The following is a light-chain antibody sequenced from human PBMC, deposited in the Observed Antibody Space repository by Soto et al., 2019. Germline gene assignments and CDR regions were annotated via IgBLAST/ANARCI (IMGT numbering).Light chain of an antibody. Sequence: QSVLTQPASVSGSLGQSITISCTGTSSDVCAYNYVSWYQQQPGKAPKLMISEVSNRPSAVSNRFSGSKAGNTPSLIISGLQAEDAADYYCCSFTSITTYVFGTGTKVTVL. CDR1: SSDVCAYNY. J-gene: IGLJ1*01. V-gene: IGLV2-14*01. CDR2: EVS. CDR3: CSFTSITTYV.